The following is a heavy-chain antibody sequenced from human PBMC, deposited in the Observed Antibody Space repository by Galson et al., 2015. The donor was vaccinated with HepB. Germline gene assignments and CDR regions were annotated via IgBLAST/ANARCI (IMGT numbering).Heavy chain of an antibody. CDR3: ARDQPPKRNRTQNPFGVVVVAATPAYYGMDV. V-gene: IGHV3-48*04. CDR1: GFTFSSYS. D-gene: IGHD2-15*01. Sequence: SLRLSCAASGFTFSSYSMNWVRQAPGKGLEWVSYISSSSSTIYYADSVKGRFTISRDNAKNSLYLQMNSLRAEDTAVYYCARDQPPKRNRTQNPFGVVVVAATPAYYGMDVWGQGTTVTVSS. CDR2: ISSSSSTI. J-gene: IGHJ6*02.